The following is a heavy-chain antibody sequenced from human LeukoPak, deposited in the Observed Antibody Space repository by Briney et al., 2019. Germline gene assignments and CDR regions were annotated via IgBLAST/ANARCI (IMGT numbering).Heavy chain of an antibody. Sequence: ASVQVSCKASGYTFTGYYMHWVRQATGQGLAWMGWINPNSGGTNYAQKFQGRVTMTRDTSISTAYMELSRLRSDDTAVYYCAITGTRRYFDYWGQGTLVTVSS. D-gene: IGHD1-1*01. CDR1: GYTFTGYY. CDR3: AITGTRRYFDY. V-gene: IGHV1-2*02. J-gene: IGHJ4*02. CDR2: INPNSGGT.